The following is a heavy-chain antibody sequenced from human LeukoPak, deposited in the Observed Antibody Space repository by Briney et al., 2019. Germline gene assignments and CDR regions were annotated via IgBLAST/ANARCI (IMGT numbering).Heavy chain of an antibody. CDR1: GFTFSSYA. V-gene: IGHV3-23*01. D-gene: IGHD5-18*01. J-gene: IGHJ4*02. CDR3: AKEGEGRYSYGFSRHFDY. Sequence: GGSLRLSCAASGFTFSSYAMSWVRQAPGKGLEWVSAISGSGGSPYYADSVKGRFTISRDNSKNTLYLQMNSLRAEDTAVYYCAKEGEGRYSYGFSRHFDYWGQGTLVTVSS. CDR2: ISGSGGSP.